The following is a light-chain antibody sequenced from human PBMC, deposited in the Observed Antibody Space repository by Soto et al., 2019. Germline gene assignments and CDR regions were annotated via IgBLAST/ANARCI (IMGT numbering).Light chain of an antibody. CDR1: QYIGTY. CDR3: QQLNSYPS. J-gene: IGKJ5*01. Sequence: AILMTQSPSSFSASTGDRVSITCRATQYIGTYLAWYKQIPGKAPKVLIYDASPLQTGVPSRFSGSGSGTDFTLTISYLPSEDSATYYCQQLNSYPSFGPGTRLEI. V-gene: IGKV1-8*01. CDR2: DAS.